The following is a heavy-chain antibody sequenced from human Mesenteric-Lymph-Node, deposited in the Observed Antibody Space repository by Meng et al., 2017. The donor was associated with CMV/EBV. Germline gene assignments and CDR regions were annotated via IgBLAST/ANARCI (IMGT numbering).Heavy chain of an antibody. D-gene: IGHD2-2*01. CDR3: AGLVVPGDV. J-gene: IGHJ6*02. CDR2: INHSGST. V-gene: IGHV4-34*01. Sequence: SETLSLICAVYGGSFSDYSWSWIRQPPGKGLEWIGEINHSGSTNYNPSLKSRVTISVDTSKNQFSLNLNSVTAADTAVYYCAGLVVPGDVWGQGTTVTVSS. CDR1: GGSFSDYS.